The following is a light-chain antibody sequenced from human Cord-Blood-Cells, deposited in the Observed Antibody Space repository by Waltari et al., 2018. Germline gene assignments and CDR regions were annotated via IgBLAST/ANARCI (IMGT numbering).Light chain of an antibody. CDR1: RSNIGSNY. CDR3: AAWDDSLSGWV. V-gene: IGLV1-47*01. Sequence: QSVLTQPPSASGTPGQRVTISCSGSRSNIGSNYVSWYQQLPGTAPKLLSYRNNQRPSGVPDRFSGSKSGTSASLAISGLRSEDEADYYCAAWDDSLSGWVFGGGTKLTVL. J-gene: IGLJ3*02. CDR2: RNN.